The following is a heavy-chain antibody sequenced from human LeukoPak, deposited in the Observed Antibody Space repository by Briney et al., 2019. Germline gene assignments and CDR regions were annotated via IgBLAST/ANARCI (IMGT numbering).Heavy chain of an antibody. Sequence: SETLSLTCTVSGGSISSTSYYWGWIRQPPGKGLEWIGCIYYSGSTYYNPSLKGRATIYVDTSKNQFSLKLSSVTAADTAIYYCARQTGGFDSSDYYRTPEKYYFDYWGQGTLVTVSS. D-gene: IGHD3-22*01. CDR3: ARQTGGFDSSDYYRTPEKYYFDY. J-gene: IGHJ4*02. CDR1: GGSISSTSYY. CDR2: IYYSGST. V-gene: IGHV4-39*01.